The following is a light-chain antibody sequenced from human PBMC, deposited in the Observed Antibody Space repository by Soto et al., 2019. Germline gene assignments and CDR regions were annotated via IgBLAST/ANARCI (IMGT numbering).Light chain of an antibody. CDR2: DNN. V-gene: IGLV1-51*01. CDR1: SSNIGNNY. Sequence: PGQRVTISCSGSSSNIGNNYVSWYQQLPGTAPKLLIYDNNKRPSGIPDRFSGSKSGTSATLGITGLQTGDEADYYCGTWDSSLSAYVFGTGTKVTVL. CDR3: GTWDSSLSAYV. J-gene: IGLJ1*01.